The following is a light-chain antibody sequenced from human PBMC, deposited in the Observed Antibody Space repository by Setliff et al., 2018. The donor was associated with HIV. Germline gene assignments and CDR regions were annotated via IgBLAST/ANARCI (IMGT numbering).Light chain of an antibody. CDR1: NSDVGAYNY. Sequence: QSALAQPASVSGSPGQSITISCTGTNSDVGAYNYVSWYQQHPGKAPKLVIHEVSNRPSGVSNRFSGSKSGNTASLTISGLQAEDEADHYCSAYSTLFIYIFGTGTKVTVL. CDR3: SAYSTLFIYI. CDR2: EVS. V-gene: IGLV2-14*01. J-gene: IGLJ1*01.